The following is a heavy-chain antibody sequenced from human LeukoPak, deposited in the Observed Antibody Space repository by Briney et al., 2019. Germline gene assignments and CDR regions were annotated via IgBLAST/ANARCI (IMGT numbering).Heavy chain of an antibody. J-gene: IGHJ4*02. V-gene: IGHV1-18*01. Sequence: ASVKVSCKASGYTFTSYGISWVRQAPGQGLEWMGWISAYNGNTNYAQKLQGRVTMTTDTSTSTAYMELRSLRSDDTAVYYCARRSSRSSWYAFDYWGQGTLVTVSS. D-gene: IGHD6-13*01. CDR3: ARRSSRSSWYAFDY. CDR1: GYTFTSYG. CDR2: ISAYNGNT.